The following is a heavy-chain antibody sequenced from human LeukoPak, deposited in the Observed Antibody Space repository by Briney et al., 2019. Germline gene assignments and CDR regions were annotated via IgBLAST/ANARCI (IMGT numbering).Heavy chain of an antibody. J-gene: IGHJ5*02. V-gene: IGHV3-30-3*01. D-gene: IGHD5-24*01. CDR1: GFTFSNYA. Sequence: GGYLRLSCAASGFTFSNYAMHWVSQAPGKGLEWVAVIPYDGTNEYYADSVKGRFTISRDNSKNTLYLQMNSLRAEDTAVYYCTRDEAGREMPTGPWGQGTLVTVSS. CDR3: TRDEAGREMPTGP. CDR2: IPYDGTNE.